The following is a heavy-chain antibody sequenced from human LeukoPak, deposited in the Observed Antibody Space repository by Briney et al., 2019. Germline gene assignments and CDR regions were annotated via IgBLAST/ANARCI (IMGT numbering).Heavy chain of an antibody. V-gene: IGHV3-23*01. Sequence: GGSLRLSCAASGFSFSTYAMSWVRQAPGKGLEWVSAISGNAISTYYADSVKGRFTISRDNSKNTVYLQMNSLRAEDTAVYYCAREQQLERGGLLFDYWGQGTLVTVSS. J-gene: IGHJ4*02. CDR3: AREQQLERGGLLFDY. CDR1: GFSFSTYA. D-gene: IGHD6-13*01. CDR2: ISGNAIST.